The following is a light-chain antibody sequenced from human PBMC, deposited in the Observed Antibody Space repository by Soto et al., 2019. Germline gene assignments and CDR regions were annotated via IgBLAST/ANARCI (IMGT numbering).Light chain of an antibody. J-gene: IGKJ1*01. Sequence: IVLTQSPGTLSLSPWXRXXLXXXXSQSFTSIYLAWYQQRPGQAPRLLIYGASTRATGIPDRFSGSGSGTDFTLTISRLEPEYFAVYYCQEHGSSPRTFGQGTKVDI. CDR1: QSFTSIY. CDR3: QEHGSSPRT. CDR2: GAS. V-gene: IGKV3-20*01.